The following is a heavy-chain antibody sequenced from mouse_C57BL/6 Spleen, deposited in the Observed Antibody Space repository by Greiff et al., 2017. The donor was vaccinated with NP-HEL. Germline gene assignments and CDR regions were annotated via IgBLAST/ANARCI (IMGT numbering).Heavy chain of an antibody. V-gene: IGHV1-55*01. CDR3: ARRAPITTVVEGGLDY. CDR2: IYPGSGST. Sequence: QVQLQQPGAELVKPGASVKMSCKASGYTFTSYWITWVKQRPGQGLEWIGDIYPGSGSTNYNEKFKSKATLTVDTSSSTAYMQLSSLTSEDSAVYYWARRAPITTVVEGGLDYWGQGTTLTVSS. D-gene: IGHD1-1*01. J-gene: IGHJ2*01. CDR1: GYTFTSYW.